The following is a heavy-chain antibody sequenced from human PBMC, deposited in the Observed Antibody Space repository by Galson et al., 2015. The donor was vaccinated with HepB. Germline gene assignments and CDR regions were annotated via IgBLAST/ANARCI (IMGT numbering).Heavy chain of an antibody. CDR3: AKDPFGARSGRSN. V-gene: IGHV3-23*01. J-gene: IGHJ4*02. CDR1: GFTFSSYA. Sequence: SLRLSCAASGFTFSSYAMSWVRQAPGKGLEWVSAISGSGGSTYYADSVKGRFTISRDNSKNTLYLQMNSLRAEDTAVYYCAKDPFGARSGRSNWGQGTLVTVSS. D-gene: IGHD3-16*01. CDR2: ISGSGGST.